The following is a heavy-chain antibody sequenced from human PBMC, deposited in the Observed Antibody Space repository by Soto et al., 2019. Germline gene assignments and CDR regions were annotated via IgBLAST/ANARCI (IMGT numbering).Heavy chain of an antibody. CDR3: PRGRYGDY. J-gene: IGHJ4*02. V-gene: IGHV1-18*01. Sequence: QVHLVKSGAEVKKPGASVKVSCKGSGYAFTTYGITWVRQAPGQGLEWMGWISAHNGNTNYAQKLQGRVTVTRDTSTSTAYMELRSLRSDDTAVYYCPRGRYGDYWGQGALVTVSS. CDR2: ISAHNGNT. CDR1: GYAFTTYG. D-gene: IGHD1-1*01.